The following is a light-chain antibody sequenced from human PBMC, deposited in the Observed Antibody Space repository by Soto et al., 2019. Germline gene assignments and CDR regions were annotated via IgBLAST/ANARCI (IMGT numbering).Light chain of an antibody. CDR3: CSYAGSYTV. J-gene: IGLJ3*02. CDR2: DVS. CDR1: SSDVGGYNY. Sequence: QSVLTQPRSVSGSPGXSVTISCTGTSSDVGGYNYVSWYQQHPGKAPKLMIYDVSKRPSGVPDRFSGSKSGNTASLTISGLQAEDEADYYCCSYAGSYTVFGGGTKLTVL. V-gene: IGLV2-11*01.